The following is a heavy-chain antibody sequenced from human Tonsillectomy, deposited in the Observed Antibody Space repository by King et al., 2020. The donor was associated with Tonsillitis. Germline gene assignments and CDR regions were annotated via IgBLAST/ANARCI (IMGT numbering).Heavy chain of an antibody. V-gene: IGHV1-46*03. Sequence: QLVQSGAEVKKPGASVKVSCKASGYTFTSYYMHWVRQAPGQGLEWMGIINPSGGSTSYAQKFQGRVTMTRDTSTSTVYMELSSLRSEDTAVYYCARDPLTTYYYDSSGYGDGFVYWCQGTLVTVSS. CDR3: ARDPLTTYYYDSSGYGDGFVY. CDR1: GYTFTSYY. D-gene: IGHD3-22*01. CDR2: INPSGGST. J-gene: IGHJ4*02.